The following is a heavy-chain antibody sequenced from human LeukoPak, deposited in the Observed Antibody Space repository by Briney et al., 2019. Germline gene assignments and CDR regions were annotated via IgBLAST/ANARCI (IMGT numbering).Heavy chain of an antibody. CDR2: IKEDGSEK. CDR3: ARYYYNNDGYSEDAFDI. Sequence: GGSVTLSCAASGFTFSSYWMTWVRQAPGKGLEWVANIKEDGSEKNYLESMKGRFTISRDNAKNSLYLQMNSLRAEDTAIYYCARYYYNNDGYSEDAFDIWGQGTFVTVSS. D-gene: IGHD3-22*01. J-gene: IGHJ3*02. V-gene: IGHV3-7*01. CDR1: GFTFSSYW.